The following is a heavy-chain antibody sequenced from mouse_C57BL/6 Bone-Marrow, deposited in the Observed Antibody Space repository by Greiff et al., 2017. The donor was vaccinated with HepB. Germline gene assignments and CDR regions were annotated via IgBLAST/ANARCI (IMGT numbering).Heavy chain of an antibody. Sequence: QVQLQQSGPELVKPGASVKISCKASGYAFSSSWMNWVKQRPGKGLEWIGRIYPGDGDTNYNEKFKSKATLTVDKPSSTAYMQLSSLTYEDSAVFYCARRAYYSNCVKSAWFAYWGQGNLVTVSA. V-gene: IGHV1-82*01. J-gene: IGHJ3*01. CDR1: GYAFSSSW. CDR3: ARRAYYSNCVKSAWFAY. CDR2: IYPGDGDT. D-gene: IGHD2-5*01.